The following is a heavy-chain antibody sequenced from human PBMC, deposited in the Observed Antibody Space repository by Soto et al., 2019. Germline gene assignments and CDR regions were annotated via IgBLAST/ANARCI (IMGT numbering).Heavy chain of an antibody. CDR1: GFTFSSYA. D-gene: IGHD3-10*01. Sequence: EVQLLESGGGLVQPGGSLRLSCAASGFTFSSYAMWWVRQAPGKGLEGVSAISGGGETTYYADSVKGWITISSDNSKNTLSLQMNSLRAEDTAVYYGAFNSGSGSYYFDYWGQGTLVTVSS. J-gene: IGHJ4*02. V-gene: IGHV3-23*01. CDR3: AFNSGSGSYYFDY. CDR2: ISGGGETT.